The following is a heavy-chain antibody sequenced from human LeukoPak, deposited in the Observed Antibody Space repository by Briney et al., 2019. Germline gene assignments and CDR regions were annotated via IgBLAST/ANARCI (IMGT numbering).Heavy chain of an antibody. D-gene: IGHD3-22*01. J-gene: IGHJ4*02. Sequence: PGGSLRLSCAASGFTFSSYWMHWVRQAPGKGLVWVSRINSDGRSTTYADSVKGRFTISRDNVKNTLYLQMNSLRAEDTAVYYCAREYYYDNYFDYWGQGTLVTVSS. CDR3: AREYYYDNYFDY. CDR2: INSDGRST. V-gene: IGHV3-74*01. CDR1: GFTFSSYW.